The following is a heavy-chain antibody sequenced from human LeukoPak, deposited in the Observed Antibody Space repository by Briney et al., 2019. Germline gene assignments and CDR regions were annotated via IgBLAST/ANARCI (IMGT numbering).Heavy chain of an antibody. V-gene: IGHV7-4-1*02. Sequence: ASVKVSCKASGYTFTSYAMNWVRQAPGQGLEWMGWINTNTGNPTYAQGFTGRFVFSLDTSVSTAYLQISSLKAEDTAVYYCARESYSGSYRGNWFDPWGQGTLVTVSS. CDR3: ARESYSGSYRGNWFDP. D-gene: IGHD1-26*01. J-gene: IGHJ5*02. CDR2: INTNTGNP. CDR1: GYTFTSYA.